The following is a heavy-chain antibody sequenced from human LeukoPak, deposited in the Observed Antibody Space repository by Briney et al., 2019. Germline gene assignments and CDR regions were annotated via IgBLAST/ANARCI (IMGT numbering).Heavy chain of an antibody. CDR3: AKRAVVVIVGAFDI. Sequence: SETLSLTCTVSGGSISSSSYYWGWIRQPPGKGLEWIGSIYYSGSTYYNPSLKSRVTISVDTSKNQFSLKLSSVTAADTAVYYCAKRAVVVIVGAFDIWGQGTMVTVSS. J-gene: IGHJ3*02. D-gene: IGHD3-22*01. CDR2: IYYSGST. V-gene: IGHV4-39*07. CDR1: GGSISSSSYY.